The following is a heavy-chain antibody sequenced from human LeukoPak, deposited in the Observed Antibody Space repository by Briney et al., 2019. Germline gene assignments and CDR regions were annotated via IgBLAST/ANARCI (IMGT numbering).Heavy chain of an antibody. V-gene: IGHV1-69*04. D-gene: IGHD2-15*01. J-gene: IGHJ5*02. CDR3: ARERNLGYCSGGSCYWFDP. CDR1: GGTFSSYA. Sequence: SVKVSCKASGGTFSSYAISWVRQAPGQGLEWMGRIIPILGIANYAQKFQGRITITADKSTSTAYMELSSLRSEDTAVYYCARERNLGYCSGGSCYWFDPWGQGTLVTVSS. CDR2: IIPILGIA.